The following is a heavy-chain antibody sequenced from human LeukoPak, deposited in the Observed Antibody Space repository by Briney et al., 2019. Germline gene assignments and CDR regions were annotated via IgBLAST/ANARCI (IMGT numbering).Heavy chain of an antibody. J-gene: IGHJ6*03. CDR3: ARDLRSLVRGVTSLTYYYYYMDV. V-gene: IGHV4-34*01. D-gene: IGHD3-10*01. Sequence: SETLSLTCAVYGGSFSGYYWSWIRQPPGKGLEWIGEINHSGSTNYNPSLKSRVTISVDTSKNQFSLKLSSVTAADTAVYYCARDLRSLVRGVTSLTYYYYYMDVWGKGTTVTVSS. CDR2: INHSGST. CDR1: GGSFSGYY.